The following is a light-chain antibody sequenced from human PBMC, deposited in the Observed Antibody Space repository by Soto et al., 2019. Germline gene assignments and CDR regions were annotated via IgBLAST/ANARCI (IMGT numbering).Light chain of an antibody. Sequence: QSVLTQPPSVSGAPGQRVTISCTESSSNNGTDYDVHWYQQLPGTAPKLLIFANTNRPSRVPDRFSGSKSGTSASRAITGLQAEDEAVYYCQSYDRSPSQDVVFGGGTQRTVL. CDR3: QSYDRSPSQDVV. CDR1: SSNNGTDYD. CDR2: ANT. J-gene: IGLJ2*01. V-gene: IGLV1-40*01.